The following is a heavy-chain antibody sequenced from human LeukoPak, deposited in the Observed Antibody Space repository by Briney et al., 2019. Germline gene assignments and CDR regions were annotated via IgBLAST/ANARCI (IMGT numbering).Heavy chain of an antibody. CDR3: ARAPRRRDSSGSFDS. J-gene: IGHJ4*02. CDR1: GFNFSTYW. V-gene: IGHV3-48*02. CDR2: ISSSGNFI. Sequence: GGSLRLSCVASGFNFSTYWMTWVRQAPGQGLEWVSYISSSGNFIYYADSVKGRFTISRDSAKNSLFLQMSSLRDEDTAVYYCARAPRRRDSSGSFDSWGQGTLVTVSS. D-gene: IGHD3-22*01.